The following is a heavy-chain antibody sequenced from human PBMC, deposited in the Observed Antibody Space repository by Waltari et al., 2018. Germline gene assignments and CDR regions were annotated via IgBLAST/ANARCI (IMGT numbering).Heavy chain of an antibody. D-gene: IGHD3-3*01. CDR1: GFTVSSYA. CDR2: ISGSGDRA. CDR3: AKELGITIFGVAFDS. V-gene: IGHV3-23*01. J-gene: IGHJ4*02. Sequence: EVLLLESGGGLVQPGGSLRLSWPAPGFTVSSYAMGWVRPAPGKGLDLVSSISGSGDRAYYADSVKGRFTFSRDNSKNTLYLQMNSLRAEDTAVYYCAKELGITIFGVAFDSWGQGTLVTVSS.